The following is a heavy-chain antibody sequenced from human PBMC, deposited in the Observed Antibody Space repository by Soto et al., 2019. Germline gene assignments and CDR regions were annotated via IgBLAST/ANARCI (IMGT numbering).Heavy chain of an antibody. CDR3: ARDMWGSSTNYYYYGMDV. V-gene: IGHV4-59*01. CDR2: IYYSGST. J-gene: IGHJ6*02. D-gene: IGHD2-2*01. CDR1: GGSISSYY. Sequence: SETLSLTCTVSGGSISSYYWSWIRQPPGKGLEWIGYIYYSGSTNYNPSLKSRVTISVGTSKNQFSLKLSSVTAADTAVYYCARDMWGSSTNYYYYGMDVWGQGTTVTVSS.